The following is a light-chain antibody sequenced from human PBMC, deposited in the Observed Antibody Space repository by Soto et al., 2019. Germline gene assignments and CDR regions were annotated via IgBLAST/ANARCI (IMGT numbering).Light chain of an antibody. J-gene: IGKJ1*01. CDR3: QQYTSYPWT. CDR2: AAS. Sequence: DIQMTQSPSTLSASVGERVTITCRASQSVSNWLAWYQQKPGKAPKLLIYAASSLQSGVPSRFSGSGSGTEFTLTISSLQPDDFATYYCQQYTSYPWTFGQGTKVDIK. CDR1: QSVSNW. V-gene: IGKV1-5*01.